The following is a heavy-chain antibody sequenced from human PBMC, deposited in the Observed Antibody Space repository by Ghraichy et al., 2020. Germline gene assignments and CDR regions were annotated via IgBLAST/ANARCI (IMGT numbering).Heavy chain of an antibody. CDR2: INHSGST. CDR3: ARFGDYYYGMDV. D-gene: IGHD3-10*01. Sequence: TLSLPCAVYGGSFSGYYWSWIRQPPGKGLEWIGEINHSGSTNYNPSLKSRVTISVDTSKNQFSLKLSSVTAADTAVYYCARFGDYYYGMDVWGQGTTVTVSS. V-gene: IGHV4-34*01. CDR1: GGSFSGYY. J-gene: IGHJ6*02.